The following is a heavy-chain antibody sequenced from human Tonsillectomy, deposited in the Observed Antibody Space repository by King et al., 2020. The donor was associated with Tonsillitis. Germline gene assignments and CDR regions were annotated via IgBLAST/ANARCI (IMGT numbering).Heavy chain of an antibody. V-gene: IGHV3-30*18. CDR2: ISYDRSNK. D-gene: IGHD5-24*01. CDR1: GFIFSSYG. CDR3: AKEPFELAKIVLDY. Sequence: VQLVESGGGVVQPGRSLRLSCAASGFIFSSYGMHWVRQAPGKGLEWVAVISYDRSNKYYADSVKGRFTISRDNSKNTLYLQMNSLRAEDTAVYYCAKEPFELAKIVLDYWGQGTLVTVSS. J-gene: IGHJ4*02.